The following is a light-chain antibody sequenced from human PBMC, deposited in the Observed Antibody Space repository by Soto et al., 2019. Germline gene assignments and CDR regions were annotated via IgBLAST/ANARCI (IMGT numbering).Light chain of an antibody. CDR3: QQSYSTPRT. J-gene: IGKJ2*01. V-gene: IGKV1-39*01. CDR2: AES. CDR1: QSISRY. Sequence: DIQMTQAPSSLSASVGDRVTITCRASQSISRYLNWYQQKPGKAPKLLLYAESSLQSGVPSMFSGSGSGTDYTLNISILQPEDFANYYCQQSYSTPRTFGQGTKLEIK.